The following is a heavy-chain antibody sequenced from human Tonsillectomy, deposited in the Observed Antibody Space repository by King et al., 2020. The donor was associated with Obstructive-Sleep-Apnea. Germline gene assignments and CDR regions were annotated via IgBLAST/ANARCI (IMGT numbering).Heavy chain of an antibody. CDR3: TTDAVATIIGYYFDH. CDR2: IKSNPDGGTT. D-gene: IGHD5-12*01. J-gene: IGHJ4*02. CDR1: GFTFSDAW. Sequence: VQLVESGGGLVKPGGSLRLSCAASGFTFSDAWMAWVRQAPGKGLEWVGRIKSNPDGGTTDYAAPVKGRFTISRDDSKTTLYLLMNSLKIEDTAMYYCTTDAVATIIGYYFDHWGQGTLVSVSS. V-gene: IGHV3-15*01.